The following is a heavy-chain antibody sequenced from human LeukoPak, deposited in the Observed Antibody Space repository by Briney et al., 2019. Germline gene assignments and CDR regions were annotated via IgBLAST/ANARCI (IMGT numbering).Heavy chain of an antibody. D-gene: IGHD6-6*01. V-gene: IGHV6-1*01. CDR1: GDSVSSNSAA. Sequence: SQTLSLTCAISGDSVSSNSAAWNWIRQSPSRGLEWLGRTHYRSKWYNDYAVSVKSRITINPDTSKNQFSLQLNSVTPEDTAVYYCARDRSGMGQLVPYFDYWGQGTLVTVSS. CDR2: THYRSKWYN. CDR3: ARDRSGMGQLVPYFDY. J-gene: IGHJ4*02.